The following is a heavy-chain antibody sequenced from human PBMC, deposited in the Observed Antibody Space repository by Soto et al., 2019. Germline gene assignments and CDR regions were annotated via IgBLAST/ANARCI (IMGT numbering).Heavy chain of an antibody. CDR2: TSYDRSNK. V-gene: IGHV3-30-3*01. CDR1: GFSFSRYA. J-gene: IGHJ4*02. Sequence: GRCLRRSCAACGFSFSRYAMHWVRQAPGKGRESVACTSYDRSNKYYADSVKGRFTISRVNSRSTLYLQMNSLRGEHTAVYYCAREASPFVRPPVAWNYWGQGTLVTVSS. CDR3: AREASPFVRPPVAWNY. D-gene: IGHD2-8*01.